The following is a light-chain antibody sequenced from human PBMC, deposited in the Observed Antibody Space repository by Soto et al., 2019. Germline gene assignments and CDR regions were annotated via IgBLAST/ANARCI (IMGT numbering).Light chain of an antibody. J-gene: IGKJ1*01. CDR3: QQNNSFPT. Sequence: DIQMTQSPSTLSASVGDRVTITCRASQSISSWLAWYQQKPGKAPKLLIYKASSLESGVPSRFRGSGSGTEFPLTISSLQPDDFDTYYCQQNNSFPTFGQGTKVEIK. CDR1: QSISSW. CDR2: KAS. V-gene: IGKV1-5*03.